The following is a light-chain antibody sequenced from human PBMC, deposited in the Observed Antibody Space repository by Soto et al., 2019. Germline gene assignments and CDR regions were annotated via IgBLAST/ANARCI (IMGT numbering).Light chain of an antibody. J-gene: IGKJ1*01. CDR2: AAA. CDR1: QSISTS. V-gene: IGKV3-20*01. CDR3: QLYGTSPRT. Sequence: EIVLTQSPGTLSLSPGERATLSCRASQSISTSLAWYQQEPGQAPRLLIYAAASRATGIPDRFSGSGSGTDFTLTIRRLEPEDFAVYYCQLYGTSPRTFGQGTKVEI.